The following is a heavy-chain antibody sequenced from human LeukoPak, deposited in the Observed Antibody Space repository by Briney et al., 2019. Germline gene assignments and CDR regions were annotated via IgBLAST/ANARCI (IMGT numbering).Heavy chain of an antibody. D-gene: IGHD1-26*01. CDR2: IYYSGST. J-gene: IGHJ4*02. CDR3: ARAKELPYYFDY. CDR1: GGSISSYY. V-gene: IGHV4-59*12. Sequence: SETLSLTCTVSGGSISSYYWSWIRQPPGKGLEWIGYIYYSGSTNYNPSLKSRVTISVDTSKNQFSLKLGSVTAADTAVYYCARAKELPYYFDYWGQGTLVTVSS.